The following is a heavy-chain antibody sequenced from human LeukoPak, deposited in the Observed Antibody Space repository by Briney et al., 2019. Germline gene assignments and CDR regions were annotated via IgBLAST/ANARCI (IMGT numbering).Heavy chain of an antibody. CDR1: GGSITSTIYY. Sequence: SETLSLTCTVSGGSITSTIYYWAWIRQPPGKGLEWIGSIYYTGSTYCNPSLKSRVTISVDTSKSQFSLKLSSVTAADTAVYYCARRSYGDYGESDWFDPWGQGTLVTVSS. D-gene: IGHD4-17*01. V-gene: IGHV4-39*01. CDR2: IYYTGST. J-gene: IGHJ5*02. CDR3: ARRSYGDYGESDWFDP.